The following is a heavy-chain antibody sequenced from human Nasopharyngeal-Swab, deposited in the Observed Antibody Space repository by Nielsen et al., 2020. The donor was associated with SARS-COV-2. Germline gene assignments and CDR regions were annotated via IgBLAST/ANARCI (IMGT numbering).Heavy chain of an antibody. J-gene: IGHJ6*03. CDR3: ARSLYYDFWSGYYTGSQGNYYYYYMDV. CDR1: GGSISSGGYY. Sequence: SETLSLTCTVSGGSISSGGYYWSWIRQHPGKGLEWTGYIYYSGSTYYNPSLKSRVTISVDTSKNQFSLKLSSVTAADTAVYYCARSLYYDFWSGYYTGSQGNYYYYYMDVWGKGTTVTVSS. D-gene: IGHD3-3*01. V-gene: IGHV4-31*03. CDR2: IYYSGST.